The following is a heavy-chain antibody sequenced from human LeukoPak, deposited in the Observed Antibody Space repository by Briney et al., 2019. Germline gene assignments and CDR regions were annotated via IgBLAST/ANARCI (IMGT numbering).Heavy chain of an antibody. J-gene: IGHJ4*02. CDR2: INHSGST. V-gene: IGHV4-34*01. CDR1: GGSFSGYY. D-gene: IGHD3-9*01. Sequence: SGTLSLTCAVYGGSFSGYYWSWIRQPPGKGLEWIGEINHSGSTNYNPSLKSRVTISVDTSKNQFSLKLSSVTAADTAVYYCARHSRTYYDILTGPYGGYFDYWGQRTLVTVSS. CDR3: ARHSRTYYDILTGPYGGYFDY.